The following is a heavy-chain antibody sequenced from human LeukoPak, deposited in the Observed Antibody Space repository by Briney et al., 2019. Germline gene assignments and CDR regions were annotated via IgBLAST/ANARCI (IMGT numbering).Heavy chain of an antibody. CDR1: GYTFTGYY. CDR3: ARDLYGSGSYIPFDY. D-gene: IGHD3-10*01. Sequence: ASVNVSCKASGYTFTGYYMHWVRQAPGQGRERMGWINTRSGATNYAQKFQGRVTMTSDTSISTAYMELSSLRSDDTAVYYCARDLYGSGSYIPFDYGGQGSLFTVSS. CDR2: INTRSGAT. V-gene: IGHV1-2*02. J-gene: IGHJ4*02.